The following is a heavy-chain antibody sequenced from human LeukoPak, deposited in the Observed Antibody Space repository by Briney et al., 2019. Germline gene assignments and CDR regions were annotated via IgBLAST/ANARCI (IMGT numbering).Heavy chain of an antibody. J-gene: IGHJ3*02. CDR2: INTDSGNP. CDR3: AREILRFDI. V-gene: IGHV7-4-1*02. Sequence: ASVKVSCKASGYTLSHYAMNWVRQAPGQGLEWMGWINTDSGNPTYAQGFTGRFVFSLDSSVSTAYLQISNLMPEDTAKYYCAREILRFDIWGQGTMVTVSS. CDR1: GYTLSHYA.